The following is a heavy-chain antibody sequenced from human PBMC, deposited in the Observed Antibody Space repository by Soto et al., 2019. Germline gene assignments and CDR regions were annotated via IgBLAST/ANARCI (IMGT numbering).Heavy chain of an antibody. J-gene: IGHJ5*02. CDR1: GYTFTSYY. Sequence: QVQLVQSGAEVKKPGASVKVSCKASGYTFTSYYMHWVRQAPGQGLEWMGIINPSGGSTSYAQKFQGRVTMTRDTSTSTVYMELSSVRSEDTAVYYCARDRSIAGAGTSWFDPWGQGTLVTVSS. V-gene: IGHV1-46*01. CDR3: ARDRSIAGAGTSWFDP. CDR2: INPSGGST. D-gene: IGHD6-19*01.